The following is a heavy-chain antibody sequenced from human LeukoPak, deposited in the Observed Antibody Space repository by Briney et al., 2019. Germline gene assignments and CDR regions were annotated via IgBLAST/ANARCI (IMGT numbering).Heavy chain of an antibody. CDR3: ARVRYSYGWVFDY. CDR1: GFTFSDNH. Sequence: GGSLRLSCAASGFTFSDNHMSRIRQAPGKGLEWVSYISGSGRTIYYADSVKGRFTISRDNAENSLYLQMNSLRAEDTAVYYCARVRYSYGWVFDYWGQGILVTVSS. D-gene: IGHD5-18*01. CDR2: ISGSGRTI. J-gene: IGHJ4*02. V-gene: IGHV3-11*01.